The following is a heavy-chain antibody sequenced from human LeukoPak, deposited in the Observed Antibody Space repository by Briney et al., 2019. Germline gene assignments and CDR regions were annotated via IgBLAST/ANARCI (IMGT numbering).Heavy chain of an antibody. D-gene: IGHD4-17*01. CDR3: ARGNYGDYVFDY. J-gene: IGHJ4*02. V-gene: IGHV4-59*01. Sequence: SETLSLTCTVSGGSISSYYWSWIRQPPGKGLEWIGYIYYSGSTNYNPSPKSRVTISVDTSKNQFSLKLSSVTAADTAVYYCARGNYGDYVFDYWGQGTLVTVSS. CDR1: GGSISSYY. CDR2: IYYSGST.